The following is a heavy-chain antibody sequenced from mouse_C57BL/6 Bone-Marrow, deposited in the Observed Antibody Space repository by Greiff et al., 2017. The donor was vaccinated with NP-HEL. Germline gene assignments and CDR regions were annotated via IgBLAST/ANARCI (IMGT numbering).Heavy chain of an antibody. V-gene: IGHV1-81*01. D-gene: IGHD2-10*02. Sequence: VQLQQSGAELARPGASVKLSCKASGYTFTSYGISWVKQRTGQGLEWIGVIYPRSGNTYYNEKFKGKATLTADKSSSPAYMELRSLTSEDSAVYFCASWGYGYWGQGTTLTVSS. CDR3: ASWGYGY. CDR1: GYTFTSYG. J-gene: IGHJ2*01. CDR2: IYPRSGNT.